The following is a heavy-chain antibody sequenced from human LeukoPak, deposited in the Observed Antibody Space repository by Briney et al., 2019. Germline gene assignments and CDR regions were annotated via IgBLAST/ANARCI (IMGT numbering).Heavy chain of an antibody. V-gene: IGHV4-4*07. CDR2: IYTSGST. D-gene: IGHD3-22*01. Sequence: SETLSLTCTVSGGSISSYYWSWIRQPAGKGLEWIGRIYTSGSTNYNPSLKSRVTISVDKSKNQFSLKLSSVTAADPAVYYCARDRMFFDSSGYQEYYFDYWGQGTLVTVSS. CDR1: GGSISSYY. CDR3: ARDRMFFDSSGYQEYYFDY. J-gene: IGHJ4*02.